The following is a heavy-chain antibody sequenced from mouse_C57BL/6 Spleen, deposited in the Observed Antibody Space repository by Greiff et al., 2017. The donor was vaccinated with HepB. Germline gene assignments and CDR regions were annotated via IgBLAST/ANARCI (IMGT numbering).Heavy chain of an antibody. CDR3: ARYAAQATGY. CDR1: GYTFTSYW. V-gene: IGHV1-50*01. J-gene: IGHJ2*01. Sequence: VQLQQPGAELVKPGASVKLSCKASGYTFTSYWMQWVKQRPGQGLEWIGEIDPSDSYTNYNQKFKGKATLTVDTSSSTAYMQLSSLTSEDSAVYYCARYAAQATGYWGQGTTLTVSS. CDR2: IDPSDSYT. D-gene: IGHD3-2*02.